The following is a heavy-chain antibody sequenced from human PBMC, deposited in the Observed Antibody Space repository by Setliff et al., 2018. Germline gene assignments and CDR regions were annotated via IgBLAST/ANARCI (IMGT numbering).Heavy chain of an antibody. CDR1: GGSISSHY. J-gene: IGHJ4*02. Sequence: SETLSLTCTVSGGSISSHYWTWIRQPAGKGLEWIGRLYTSGDTNYNPSLKSRVSMSLDTSKNQFSLKLSSVTAADTAVYYCARDRVVVLAGRRGFYFDYWDQGTLVTVSS. CDR3: ARDRVVVLAGRRGFYFDY. D-gene: IGHD2-15*01. CDR2: LYTSGDT. V-gene: IGHV4-4*07.